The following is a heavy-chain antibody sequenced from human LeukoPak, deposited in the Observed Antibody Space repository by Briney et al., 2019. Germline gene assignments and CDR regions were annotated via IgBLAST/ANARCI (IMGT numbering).Heavy chain of an antibody. CDR1: GFTFSSYG. CDR2: IWYDGSNK. D-gene: IGHD6-6*01. V-gene: IGHV3-33*01. CDR3: ARENRQWAAPYYYYYYMDV. Sequence: GGSLRLSCAASGFTFSSYGMHWVRQAPGKGLEWVAVIWYDGSNKYYADSVKGRFTISRDNSKNTLYLQMNSLRAEDTAVYYCARENRQWAAPYYYYYYMDVWGKGTTVTVSS. J-gene: IGHJ6*03.